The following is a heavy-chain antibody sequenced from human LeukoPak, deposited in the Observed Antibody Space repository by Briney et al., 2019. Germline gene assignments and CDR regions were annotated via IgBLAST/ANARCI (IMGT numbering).Heavy chain of an antibody. V-gene: IGHV1-18*01. J-gene: IGHJ4*02. CDR2: ISAYNGNT. CDR3: ARNLGYDYVWGSQSDY. Sequence: GASVKVSCKASGYTFTSYGISWVRQAPGQGLERMGWISAYNGNTNYAQKLQGRVTMTTDTSTSTAYMELRSLRSDDTAVYYCARNLGYDYVWGSQSDYWGQGTLVTVSS. CDR1: GYTFTSYG. D-gene: IGHD3-16*01.